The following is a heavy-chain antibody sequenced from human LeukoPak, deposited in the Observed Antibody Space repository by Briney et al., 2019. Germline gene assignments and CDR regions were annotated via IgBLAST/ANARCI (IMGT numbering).Heavy chain of an antibody. CDR1: GGSISSYY. CDR2: IYYSGST. D-gene: IGHD3-10*01. Sequence: SETLSLTCTVSGGSISSYYWSWIRQPPGKGLEWIGYIYYSGSTNYNPSLKSRGTISVDTSKNQFSLKLSSVTAADTAVYYCARGSITMVRGVTRKRNWFDPWGQGTLVTVSS. V-gene: IGHV4-59*12. J-gene: IGHJ5*02. CDR3: ARGSITMVRGVTRKRNWFDP.